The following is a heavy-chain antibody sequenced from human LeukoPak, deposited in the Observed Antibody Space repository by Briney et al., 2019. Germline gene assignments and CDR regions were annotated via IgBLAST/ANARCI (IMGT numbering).Heavy chain of an antibody. Sequence: GGSLRLSCAASGFTFDDYAMHWVRQAPGKGLEWVSGISWNSGSIGYADSVKGRFTISRDNAKNSLYLQMNSLRAEDTAVYYCARVGYSYGYSGLYNWFDPWGQGTLVTVSS. D-gene: IGHD5-18*01. CDR3: ARVGYSYGYSGLYNWFDP. J-gene: IGHJ5*02. CDR1: GFTFDDYA. CDR2: ISWNSGSI. V-gene: IGHV3-9*01.